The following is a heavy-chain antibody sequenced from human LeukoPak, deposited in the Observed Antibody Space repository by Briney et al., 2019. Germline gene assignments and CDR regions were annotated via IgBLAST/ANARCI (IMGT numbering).Heavy chain of an antibody. CDR1: GFTFSDYS. J-gene: IGHJ4*02. Sequence: GGSLRLSCEASGFTFSDYSMNWIRQAPGKGLEWVAYISSSGTTVHYADSVKGRFTISRDNAKTSLYLQMNSLTAEDTAVYYCARDAAYCGGDCSGPLDYWGLGTLVTVSS. CDR3: ARDAAYCGGDCSGPLDY. V-gene: IGHV3-11*01. D-gene: IGHD2-21*02. CDR2: ISSSGTTV.